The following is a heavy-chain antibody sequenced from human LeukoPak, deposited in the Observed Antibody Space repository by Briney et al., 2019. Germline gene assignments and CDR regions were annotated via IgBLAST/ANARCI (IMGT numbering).Heavy chain of an antibody. V-gene: IGHV4-39*01. CDR2: IYYSGST. CDR3: ARVGFIWPHYYFDY. CDR1: GGSISSGGYY. Sequence: PSETLSLTCAVSGGSISSGGYYWTWIRQPPGKGLEWIGSIYYSGSTYYNPSLKSRVTISVDTSKNQSSLRLSSVTAADTAVYYCARVGFIWPHYYFDYWGQGTLVTVSS. J-gene: IGHJ4*02. D-gene: IGHD1-26*01.